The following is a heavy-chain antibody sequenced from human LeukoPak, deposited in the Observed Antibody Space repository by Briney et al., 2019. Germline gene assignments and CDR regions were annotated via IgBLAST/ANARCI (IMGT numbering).Heavy chain of an antibody. Sequence: SVKVSCKASGGTFSSYAISWVRQAPGQGLEWMGGIIPIFGTANYAQKFQGRVTITADESTSTAYMELSSLISDDTAVYYCARVDTVNYYYYMDVWGKGTPVTVSS. CDR1: GGTFSSYA. CDR3: ARVDTVNYYYYMDV. D-gene: IGHD5-18*01. CDR2: IIPIFGTA. V-gene: IGHV1-69*13. J-gene: IGHJ6*03.